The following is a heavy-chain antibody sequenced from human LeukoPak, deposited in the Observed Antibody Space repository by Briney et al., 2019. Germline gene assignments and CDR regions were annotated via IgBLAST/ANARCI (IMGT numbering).Heavy chain of an antibody. CDR2: IAHDGSQT. V-gene: IGHV3-30*04. CDR1: RFIFSNYV. D-gene: IGHD1-26*01. J-gene: IGHJ2*01. Sequence: PGGSLRLSCAASRFIFSNYVMHWVRQAPGKGLEWVAVIAHDGSQTYYSDFVKGRFTISRDNSKNTLYLQMSSLRAEDTAVYFCAKDGGSNSYWYFDLWGRGTLVTVSS. CDR3: AKDGGSNSYWYFDL.